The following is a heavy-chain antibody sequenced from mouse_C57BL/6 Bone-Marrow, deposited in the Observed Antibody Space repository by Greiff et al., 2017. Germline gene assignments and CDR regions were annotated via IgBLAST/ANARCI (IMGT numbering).Heavy chain of an antibody. Sequence: VQLQQSGPELVKPGASVKISCKASGYAFSSSWMNWVKQRPGKGLEWIGRIYPGDGDTNYNGKFKGKATLTADKSSSTAYMQLSSLTSEDSAVYFCGSITTVFDYWGQGTTLTVSS. J-gene: IGHJ2*01. V-gene: IGHV1-82*01. CDR1: GYAFSSSW. D-gene: IGHD1-1*01. CDR3: GSITTVFDY. CDR2: IYPGDGDT.